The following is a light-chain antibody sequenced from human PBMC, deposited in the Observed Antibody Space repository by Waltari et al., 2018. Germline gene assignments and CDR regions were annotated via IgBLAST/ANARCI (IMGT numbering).Light chain of an antibody. V-gene: IGKV3-20*01. CDR2: GAS. J-gene: IGKJ2*01. Sequence: VLTQYPGTLSLSPGETATLPCRASQTITKRYFAMYQQKPGQAPRLLIYGASSRAAGVPDRFSGSGSGTDFTLTISRLEPEDFAVYFCQQYGSSIMYTFGQGTKLEIK. CDR1: QTITKRY. CDR3: QQYGSSIMYT.